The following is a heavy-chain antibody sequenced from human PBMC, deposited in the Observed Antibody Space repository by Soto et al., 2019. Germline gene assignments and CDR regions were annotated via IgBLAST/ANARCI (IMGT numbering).Heavy chain of an antibody. CDR2: IYYSGST. Sequence: SETLSLTCTVSGGSISSSSYYWGWIRQPPGKGLEWIGSIYYSGSTYYNPSLKSRVTISVDTSKNQFSLKLSSVTAADTAVYYCAGHRYSSTPFGYYYYYGMDVWGQGTTVTV. CDR3: AGHRYSSTPFGYYYYYGMDV. V-gene: IGHV4-39*01. D-gene: IGHD6-13*01. CDR1: GGSISSSSYY. J-gene: IGHJ6*02.